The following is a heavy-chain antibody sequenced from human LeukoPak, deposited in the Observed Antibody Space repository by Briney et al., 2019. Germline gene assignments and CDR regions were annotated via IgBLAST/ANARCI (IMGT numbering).Heavy chain of an antibody. D-gene: IGHD1-26*01. CDR2: IYYSGST. CDR1: GGSLSSYY. V-gene: IGHV4-59*12. Sequence: SETLSLTCTVSGGSLSSYYWSWIRQPPRKGLEWIGYIYYSGSTNYNPSLKSRVTISTDLSKNQFSLKLNSVTAADTAVYYCARILGEGSQWGQGTLVTVSS. CDR3: ARILGEGSQ. J-gene: IGHJ4*02.